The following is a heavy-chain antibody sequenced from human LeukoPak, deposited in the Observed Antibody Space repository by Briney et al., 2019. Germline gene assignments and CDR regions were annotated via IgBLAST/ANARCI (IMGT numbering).Heavy chain of an antibody. J-gene: IGHJ5*02. D-gene: IGHD5-18*01. CDR3: ACARGYSYGNGWFDP. CDR2: IYYSGST. V-gene: IGHV4-59*11. Sequence: SETLSLTCTVSGGSISSHYWSWIRQPPGKGLEWIGYIYYSGSTNYNPSLKSLVTISVDTSKNQFSLKLSSVTAADTAVYYCACARGYSYGNGWFDPWGQGTLVTVSS. CDR1: GGSISSHY.